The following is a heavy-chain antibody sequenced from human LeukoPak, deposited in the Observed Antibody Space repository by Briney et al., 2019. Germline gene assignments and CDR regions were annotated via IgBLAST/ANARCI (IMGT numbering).Heavy chain of an antibody. Sequence: GGALRLSCAASGFTFYDYTMHWVRQAPGKGLEWVSLISWDGGSTYYSDYVKGVFTISTDNSKNYLYLQMTSLRAEDNALSYCAKGSRDGASIDYWGQGTLVTVSS. CDR1: GFTFYDYT. V-gene: IGHV3-43*01. J-gene: IGHJ4*02. CDR3: AKGSRDGASIDY. D-gene: IGHD5-24*01. CDR2: ISWDGGST.